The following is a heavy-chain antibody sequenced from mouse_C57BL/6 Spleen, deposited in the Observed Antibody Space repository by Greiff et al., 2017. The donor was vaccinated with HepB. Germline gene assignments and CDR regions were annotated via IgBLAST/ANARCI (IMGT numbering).Heavy chain of an antibody. D-gene: IGHD2-1*01. Sequence: VQLQQSGTVLARPGASVKMSCKTSGYTFTSYWMHWVKQRPGQGLEWIGAIYPGNSDTSYNQKFKGKAKLTAVTSASTAYMELSSLTNEDSAVYYCTSYGNFEGYFDVWGTGTTVTVSS. J-gene: IGHJ1*03. V-gene: IGHV1-5*01. CDR2: IYPGNSDT. CDR1: GYTFTSYW. CDR3: TSYGNFEGYFDV.